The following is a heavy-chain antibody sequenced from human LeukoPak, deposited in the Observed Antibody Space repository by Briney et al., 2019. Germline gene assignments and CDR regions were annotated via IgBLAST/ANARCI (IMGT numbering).Heavy chain of an antibody. CDR3: ARALNYYDSSGYYLDY. V-gene: IGHV4-31*03. D-gene: IGHD3-22*01. J-gene: IGHJ4*02. Sequence: SETLSLTCTVSGGSISSGGYYWSWTRQHPGKGLEWIGYIYYSGSTYYNPSLKSRVTISVDTSKNQFSLKLSSVTAADTAVYYCARALNYYDSSGYYLDYWGQGTLVTVSS. CDR2: IYYSGST. CDR1: GGSISSGGYY.